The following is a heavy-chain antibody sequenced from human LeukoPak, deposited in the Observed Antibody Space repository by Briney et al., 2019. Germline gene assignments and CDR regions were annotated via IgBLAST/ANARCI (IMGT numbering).Heavy chain of an antibody. CDR3: ASGDYDILTGYYLNWFDP. V-gene: IGHV1-69*06. J-gene: IGHJ5*02. CDR2: IIPIFGTA. D-gene: IGHD3-9*01. CDR1: GGTFISYA. Sequence: GASVKVSCKASGGTFISYAISWVRQAPGQGLEWMGKIIPIFGTANYAQKFQGRVTITADKSTSTAYMELSSLRSEDTAVYYCASGDYDILTGYYLNWFDPWGQGTLVTVSS.